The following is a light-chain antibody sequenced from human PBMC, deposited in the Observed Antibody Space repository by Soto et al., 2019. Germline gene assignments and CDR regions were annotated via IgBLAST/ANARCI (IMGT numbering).Light chain of an antibody. CDR2: DAS. V-gene: IGKV1-5*01. CDR1: QSISSW. Sequence: DIQMTQSPSTLSASVGDRVTITCRASQSISSWLAWYQQKPGKAPKLLIYDASSLESGVPSRFSGSGSGTECTLTISSLQPDDFATYYCQQYNSYPWTLGQGTKVDIK. CDR3: QQYNSYPWT. J-gene: IGKJ1*01.